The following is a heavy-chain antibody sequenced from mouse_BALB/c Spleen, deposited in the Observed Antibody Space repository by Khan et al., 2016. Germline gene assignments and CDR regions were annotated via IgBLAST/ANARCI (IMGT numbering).Heavy chain of an antibody. CDR2: IRLKSNNYAT. Sequence: EVKLEESGGGLVQPGGSMKLSCVASGFTFSNYWMNWVRQSPEKGLEWVAEIRLKSNNYATHYAESVKGRFTISRDDSKRSVYLQMNNLRADDTGIYYCTSDGYVDVWGAGTTVTVSS. CDR3: TSDGYVDV. CDR1: GFTFSNYW. V-gene: IGHV6-6*02. J-gene: IGHJ1*01.